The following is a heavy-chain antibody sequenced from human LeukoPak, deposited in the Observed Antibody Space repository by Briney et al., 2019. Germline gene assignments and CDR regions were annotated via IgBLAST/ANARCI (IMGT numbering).Heavy chain of an antibody. J-gene: IGHJ3*02. CDR1: GYTLTELS. Sequence: ASVKVSCKVSGYTLTELSMHWVRQAPGKGLEWMGGFDPEDGETIYAQKFQGRVTMTEDTSTDTAYMELSSLRSEDTAVYYCATLKRGPQYNDAFDIWGQGTMVTVSS. CDR3: ATLKRGPQYNDAFDI. V-gene: IGHV1-24*01. CDR2: FDPEDGET. D-gene: IGHD3-10*01.